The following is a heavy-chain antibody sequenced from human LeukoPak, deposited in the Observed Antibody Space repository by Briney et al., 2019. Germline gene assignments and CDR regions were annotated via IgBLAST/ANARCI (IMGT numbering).Heavy chain of an antibody. J-gene: IGHJ6*02. Sequence: GGSLRLSCAASGFTLSSYWMHWVRQAPGKGLVWVPRINSDETRTNFADSVKGRFTISRDNAKNTLYLQMNSLRAEDTAVYYCARSTDSWTNYYGMDVWGQGTTVTVSS. CDR2: INSDETRT. V-gene: IGHV3-74*01. CDR3: ARSTDSWTNYYGMDV. CDR1: GFTLSSYW. D-gene: IGHD3/OR15-3a*01.